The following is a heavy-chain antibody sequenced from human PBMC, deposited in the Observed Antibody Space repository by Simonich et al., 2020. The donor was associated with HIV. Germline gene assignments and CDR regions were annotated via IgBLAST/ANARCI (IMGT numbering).Heavy chain of an antibody. V-gene: IGHV1-69-2*01. J-gene: IGHJ4*02. D-gene: IGHD6-6*01. CDR2: VDPEDGEK. Sequence: EVQLVQSGAEVKKPGATVKISCKLSGYTLIDYSMHWVQQDHGKGLRWMGIVDPEDGEKIYAEKFQGRVTITADSSTDTSYMELSSLRSEDPAVYYCATIPEYASSTGPQVYFDYWGQGTLVTVSS. CDR3: ATIPEYASSTGPQVYFDY. CDR1: GYTLIDYS.